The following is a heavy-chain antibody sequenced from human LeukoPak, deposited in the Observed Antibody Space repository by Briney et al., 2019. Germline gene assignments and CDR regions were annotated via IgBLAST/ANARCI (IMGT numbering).Heavy chain of an antibody. D-gene: IGHD5-18*01. Sequence: SETLSLTCTVSDDSISNYYWSWIRQPAGKGLEWIGRIYNSGSSTSNPSLKSRVTMSLDTSKNQFFLNLRSVTAADTAVYYCARHVDTATDYFDYWGQGTLVTVSS. V-gene: IGHV4-4*07. CDR2: IYNSGSS. J-gene: IGHJ4*02. CDR3: ARHVDTATDYFDY. CDR1: DDSISNYY.